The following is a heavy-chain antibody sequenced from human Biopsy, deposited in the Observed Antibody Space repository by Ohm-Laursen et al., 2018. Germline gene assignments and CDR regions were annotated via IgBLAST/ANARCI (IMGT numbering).Heavy chain of an antibody. CDR3: VRGYSSSWSGYLDH. J-gene: IGHJ4*02. V-gene: IGHV3-9*01. CDR2: ISWDGGSE. CDR1: GFTFDDHV. D-gene: IGHD3-3*01. Sequence: SLRLSCAASGFTFDDHVMHWARQAPGKGLEWVSGISWDGGSEGYADSVKGRFTISRDNAKNSLFLQMNSLTTQDTALYYCVRGYSSSWSGYLDHWGQGTLVTVSS.